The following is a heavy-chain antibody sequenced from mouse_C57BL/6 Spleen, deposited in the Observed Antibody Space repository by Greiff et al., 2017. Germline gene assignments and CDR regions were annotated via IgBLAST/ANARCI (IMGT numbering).Heavy chain of an antibody. V-gene: IGHV1-55*01. CDR3: ARCDSSYWYFDG. CDR2: IYPGSGST. CDR1: GYTFTSYW. Sequence: QVQLQQPGAELVKPGASVKMSCKASGYTFTSYWITWVKQRPGQGLEWIGDIYPGSGSTNYNEKFKSKATLTVDTSSSTAYMQRSSLTSEDSAVYYCARCDSSYWYFDGWGTGTTVTVYS. J-gene: IGHJ1*03. D-gene: IGHD1-1*01.